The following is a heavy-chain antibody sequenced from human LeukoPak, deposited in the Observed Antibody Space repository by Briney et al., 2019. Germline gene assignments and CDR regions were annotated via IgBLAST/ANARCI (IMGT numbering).Heavy chain of an antibody. D-gene: IGHD3-22*01. CDR2: IYTSGST. CDR3: ARKPYYYDSSGYTSFDY. J-gene: IGHJ4*02. Sequence: PSETLSLTCTVSGGSISSGSYYWSWIRQPAGKGLEWIGRIYTSGSTNYNPSLKSRVTISVDTSKNQFSLKLSSVTAADTAVYYCARKPYYYDSSGYTSFDYWGQGTLVTVSS. CDR1: GGSISSGSYY. V-gene: IGHV4-61*02.